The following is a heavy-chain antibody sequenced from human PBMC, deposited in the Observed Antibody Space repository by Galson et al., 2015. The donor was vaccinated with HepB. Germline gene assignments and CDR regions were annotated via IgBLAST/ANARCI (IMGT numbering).Heavy chain of an antibody. J-gene: IGHJ6*02. V-gene: IGHV3-21*01. CDR1: GFTFSSYS. CDR2: ISSSSSYI. D-gene: IGHD5-18*01. CDR3: ANGGRVDRTAMAPYYYYGMDV. Sequence: SLRLSCAASGFTFSSYSMNWVRQAPGKGLEWVSSISSSSSYIYYADSVKGRFTISRDNSKNTLYLQMNSLRAEDTAVYYCANGGRVDRTAMAPYYYYGMDVWGQGTTVTVSS.